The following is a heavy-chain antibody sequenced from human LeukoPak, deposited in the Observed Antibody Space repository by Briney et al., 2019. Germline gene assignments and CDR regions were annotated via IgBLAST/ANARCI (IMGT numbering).Heavy chain of an antibody. V-gene: IGHV3-48*03. D-gene: IGHD5-24*01. J-gene: IGHJ4*02. CDR3: ARWVGDSYNFDY. CDR2: ISSSGSTI. Sequence: GGSLRLSRAASGFTFSSYEMNWVRQAPGKGLEWVSYISSSGSTIYYADSVKGRFTISRDNAKNSLYLQMNSLRAEDTAVYYCARWVGDSYNFDYWGQGTLVTVSS. CDR1: GFTFSSYE.